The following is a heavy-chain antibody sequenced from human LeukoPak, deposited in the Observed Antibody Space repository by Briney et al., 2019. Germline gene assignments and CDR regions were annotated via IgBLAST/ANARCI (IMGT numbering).Heavy chain of an antibody. V-gene: IGHV3-23*01. CDR2: ISGSGGST. D-gene: IGHD2-8*01. CDR3: AKDRYCTDGVCYEKYFDY. CDR1: GFTFSSYA. J-gene: IGHJ4*02. Sequence: GGSLRLSCAASGFTFSSYAMSWVRQAPGKGPEWVSAISGSGGSTYYADSVKGRFTISRDNSKSTLYLQMNSLRAEDTAVYYCAKDRYCTDGVCYEKYFDYWGQGTLVTVSS.